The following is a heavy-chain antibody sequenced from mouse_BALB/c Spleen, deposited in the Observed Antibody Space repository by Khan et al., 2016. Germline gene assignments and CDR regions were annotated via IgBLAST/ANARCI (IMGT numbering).Heavy chain of an antibody. D-gene: IGHD1-1*01. CDR1: GYSITSDYA. Sequence: EVKLLEPGPGLVKPSQSLSLTCTVTGYSITSDYAWNWIRQFPGNKLEWMGYLSYSGSTSYIPFLESRISITRDTSKSQFFLRLDSVTTEDTATYSCARSLVAAWYFDIWGAGTTVTVSS. CDR3: ARSLVAAWYFDI. V-gene: IGHV3-2*02. CDR2: LSYSGST. J-gene: IGHJ1*01.